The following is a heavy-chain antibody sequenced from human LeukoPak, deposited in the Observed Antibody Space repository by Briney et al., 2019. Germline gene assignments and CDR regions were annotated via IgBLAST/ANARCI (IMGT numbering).Heavy chain of an antibody. Sequence: SETLSLTCTVSGGSISSYYWSWIRQPAGKGLEWVGRIYTSGSTNYNPSLKSRVTMSVDTSKNQFSLKLSSVTAADTAVYYCARARGDGSGSHYNWFDPWGQGTLVTVSS. D-gene: IGHD3-10*01. CDR2: IYTSGST. CDR3: ARARGDGSGSHYNWFDP. J-gene: IGHJ5*02. V-gene: IGHV4-4*07. CDR1: GGSISSYY.